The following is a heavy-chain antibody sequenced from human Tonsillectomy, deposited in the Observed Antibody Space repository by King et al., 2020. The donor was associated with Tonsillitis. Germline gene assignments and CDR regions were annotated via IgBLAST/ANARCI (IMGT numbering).Heavy chain of an antibody. CDR2: VYYSGST. CDR1: GGSISSCY. D-gene: IGHD4/OR15-4a*01. V-gene: IGHV4-59*08. J-gene: IGHJ6*02. CDR3: ATSQSRCLFDYGMDV. Sequence: QVQLQESGPGLVKPSETLSLTCTVSGGSISSCYWSWIRQPPGKGLEWIGYVYYSGSTHYNPSLKSRATISLATSKNQFSLKLSSVTAADTAVYYCATSQSRCLFDYGMDVWGHGTTVTVSS.